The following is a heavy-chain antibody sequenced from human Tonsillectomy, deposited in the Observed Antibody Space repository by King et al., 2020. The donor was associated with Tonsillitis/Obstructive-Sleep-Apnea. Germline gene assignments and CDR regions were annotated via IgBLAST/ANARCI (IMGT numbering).Heavy chain of an antibody. CDR1: VGSVRGYY. J-gene: IGHJ4*02. CDR2: INHSGST. V-gene: IGHV4-34*01. CDR3: ARVMERWGWPDC. D-gene: IGHD1-1*01. Sequence: VQLQQWGAGLLKPSETLSLTCAVYVGSVRGYYWSWIRQPPGKGMEWIGEINHSGSTNYNPSLKSRVTLSVDTSQNQCSLKLSSVTAADTAVYYCARVMERWGWPDCWGQGTLVTVSS.